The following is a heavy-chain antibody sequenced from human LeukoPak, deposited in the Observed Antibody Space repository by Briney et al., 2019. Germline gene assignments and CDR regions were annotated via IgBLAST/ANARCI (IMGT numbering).Heavy chain of an antibody. Sequence: GESLQISCMGSGYRFTTSWIGWVRQMPGKGLEWMGIIYPADSDTTYSPSFQGQVTISADKSISTAYLQWSSLRASDTAMYYCAITYSGNNYFDYWGQGTLVTVSS. CDR2: IYPADSDT. D-gene: IGHD1-26*01. CDR1: GYRFTTSW. V-gene: IGHV5-51*01. CDR3: AITYSGNNYFDY. J-gene: IGHJ4*02.